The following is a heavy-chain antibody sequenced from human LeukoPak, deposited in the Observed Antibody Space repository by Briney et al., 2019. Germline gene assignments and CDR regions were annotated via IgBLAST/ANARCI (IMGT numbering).Heavy chain of an antibody. J-gene: IGHJ4*02. CDR3: ARESVVVAATVFDY. CDR1: GFTFSDYG. D-gene: IGHD2-15*01. Sequence: QPGGSLRLSCAASGFTFSDYGMHWVRQAPGKGLEWVAFIRYDGNNKYYADSEKGRFTISRDNAKNSLYLQMNSLRAEDTAVYYCARESVVVAATVFDYWGQGTLVTVSS. V-gene: IGHV3-30*02. CDR2: IRYDGNNK.